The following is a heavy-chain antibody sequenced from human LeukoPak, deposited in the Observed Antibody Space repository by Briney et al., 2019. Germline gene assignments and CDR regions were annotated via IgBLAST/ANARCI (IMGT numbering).Heavy chain of an antibody. CDR3: ARDFSCSGGSCYSLYYYYMDV. J-gene: IGHJ6*03. CDR2: ISGSGGST. V-gene: IGHV3-23*01. D-gene: IGHD2-15*01. Sequence: PGGSLRLSCAASGFTFSSYAMSWVRQAPGKGLEWVSAISGSGGSTYYADSVKGRFTISRDNAKNSLYLQMNSLRAEDTAVYYCARDFSCSGGSCYSLYYYYMDVWGKGTTVTVSS. CDR1: GFTFSSYA.